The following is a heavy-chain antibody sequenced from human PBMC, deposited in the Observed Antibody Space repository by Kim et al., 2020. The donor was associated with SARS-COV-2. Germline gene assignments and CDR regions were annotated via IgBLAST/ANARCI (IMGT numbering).Heavy chain of an antibody. Sequence: SQTLSLTCAISGDRISGSSDGWNWIRQSPWRGLEWLGRTYFGSMQYAESVKGRININSDTSKNQFSLQLKSVTPEDTAMYYCVRGRNSAFDIWGQGTMVTVSS. D-gene: IGHD4-4*01. CDR2: TYFGSM. CDR3: VRGRNSAFDI. V-gene: IGHV6-1*01. J-gene: IGHJ3*02. CDR1: GDRISGSSDG.